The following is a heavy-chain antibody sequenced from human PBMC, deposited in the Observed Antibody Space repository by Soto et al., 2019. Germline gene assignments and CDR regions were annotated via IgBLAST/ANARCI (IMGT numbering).Heavy chain of an antibody. CDR3: ARSEPLYYYYYMDV. J-gene: IGHJ6*03. D-gene: IGHD1-1*01. CDR2: IYYSGST. CDR1: GGSISSSSYY. Sequence: SETLSLTCTVSGGSISSSSYYWGWIRQPPGKGLEWIGSIYYSGSTYYNPSLKSRVTISVDTSKNQFSLKLSSVTAADTAVYYCARSEPLYYYYYMDVWGKGTTVTVSS. V-gene: IGHV4-39*01.